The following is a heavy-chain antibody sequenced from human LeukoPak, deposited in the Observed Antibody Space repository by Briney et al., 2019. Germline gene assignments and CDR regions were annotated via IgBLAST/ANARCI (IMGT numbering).Heavy chain of an antibody. D-gene: IGHD5-18*01. CDR2: ISYDGGNT. Sequence: GRSLRLSCAASGFTFSSYAMHWVRQAPGKGLEWVAVISYDGGNTYYADSVKGRFTISSDNSKSTLYLQMNSLRTEDTAVYYCARCGYIYGTEYHFDYWGQGTLVTVSS. CDR1: GFTFSSYA. V-gene: IGHV3-30-3*01. CDR3: ARCGYIYGTEYHFDY. J-gene: IGHJ4*02.